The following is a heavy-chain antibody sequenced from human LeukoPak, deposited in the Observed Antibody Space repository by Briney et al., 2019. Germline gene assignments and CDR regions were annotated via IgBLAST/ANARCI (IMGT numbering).Heavy chain of an antibody. CDR2: ISGSGGKT. J-gene: IGHJ4*02. Sequence: GSLRLSCAASGFIFSNHAMTWARQAPAKGLEWISTISGSGGKTHYADSAKGRFTVSRDNSRNMLFLQINSLRAEDTAVYYCASWAGLNTNTWYFGPFDYWGLGTLITVSS. D-gene: IGHD6-13*01. CDR1: GFIFSNHA. V-gene: IGHV3-23*01. CDR3: ASWAGLNTNTWYFGPFDY.